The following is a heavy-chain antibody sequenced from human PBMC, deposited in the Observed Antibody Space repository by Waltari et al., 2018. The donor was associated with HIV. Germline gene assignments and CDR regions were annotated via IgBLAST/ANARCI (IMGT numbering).Heavy chain of an antibody. D-gene: IGHD1-26*01. CDR1: GVTIGCCG. J-gene: IGHJ4*02. Sequence: QVQLVESGGGVVQPGRSLRLSCAVSGVTIGCCGMHWVRQAPGKGLEWVALISYDGRNKYYMDSVKGRFTISRDSSKTTVYLQMNSLRPEDTAIYHCVIDAVIVGDIPLLAHWGQGTLVTVSS. CDR2: ISYDGRNK. V-gene: IGHV3-30*10. CDR3: VIDAVIVGDIPLLAH.